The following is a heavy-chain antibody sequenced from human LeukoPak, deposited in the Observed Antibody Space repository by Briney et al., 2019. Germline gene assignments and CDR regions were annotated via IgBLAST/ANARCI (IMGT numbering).Heavy chain of an antibody. CDR2: IYTSGST. Sequence: SETLSLTCTVSGGSISSYYWSWIQQPPGKGLEWIGYIYTSGSTNYNPSLKSRVTMSVDTSKNQFSLKLSSVTAADTAVYYCARDSRDYSNYSSYYYMDVWGKGTTVTVSS. CDR1: GGSISSYY. J-gene: IGHJ6*03. D-gene: IGHD4-11*01. V-gene: IGHV4-4*09. CDR3: ARDSRDYSNYSSYYYMDV.